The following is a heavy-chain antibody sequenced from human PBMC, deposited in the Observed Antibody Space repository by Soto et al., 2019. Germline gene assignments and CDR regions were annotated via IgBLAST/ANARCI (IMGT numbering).Heavy chain of an antibody. V-gene: IGHV2-5*02. CDR3: AHKTWSYYDVYFDY. CDR1: GFSLSTNGVG. D-gene: IGHD3-22*01. Sequence: SGPTLVNPTQTLTLTCTFSGFSLSTNGVGVGWIRQPPGKALEWLALIYWDDDKRYSPSLRSRLTITKDTSKNQVVLTMTNMHPVDTATYYCAHKTWSYYDVYFDYWGQGTLVTVSS. CDR2: IYWDDDK. J-gene: IGHJ4*02.